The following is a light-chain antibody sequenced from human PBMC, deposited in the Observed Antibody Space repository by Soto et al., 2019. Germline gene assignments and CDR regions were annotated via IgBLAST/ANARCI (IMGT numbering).Light chain of an antibody. Sequence: EIVLTQSPGTLSLSPGDRATLSCRASHSINTSFLAWFQQKPGQAPRLLIYAASTRATGIPDRFSGSASETDFTLTINRLEPEDSAVYYCQQYASVPFSLGPGTKVDIK. J-gene: IGKJ3*01. V-gene: IGKV3-20*01. CDR1: HSINTSF. CDR2: AAS. CDR3: QQYASVPFS.